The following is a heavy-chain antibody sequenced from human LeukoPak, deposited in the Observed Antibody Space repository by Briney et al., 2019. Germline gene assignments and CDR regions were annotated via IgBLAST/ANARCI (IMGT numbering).Heavy chain of an antibody. V-gene: IGHV4-38-2*02. D-gene: IGHD3-10*01. J-gene: IGHJ5*02. Sequence: SEILSLTCTVSGFSVSSVYYWGWIRQPPGKGLEWIGSIYRSGSTTYNPSLKSRVTMSVDTSKNQFSLKLSSVTAADTAVYYCARDSGTTGEVKFDPWGQGTLVTVSS. CDR2: IYRSGST. CDR3: ARDSGTTGEVKFDP. CDR1: GFSVSSVYY.